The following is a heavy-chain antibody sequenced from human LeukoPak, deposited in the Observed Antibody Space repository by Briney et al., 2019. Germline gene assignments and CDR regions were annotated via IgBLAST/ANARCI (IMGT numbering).Heavy chain of an antibody. CDR2: IIPIFGTA. Sequence: SVKVSCKASGYTFTSYGFNWVRQAPGQGLEWMGGIIPIFGTANYAQKFQGRVTITADESTSIAYMELSSLRSEDTAVYYCARGDYGSGSYYVEYYYYGMDVWGQGTTVTVSS. V-gene: IGHV1-69*13. D-gene: IGHD3-10*01. CDR3: ARGDYGSGSYYVEYYYYGMDV. J-gene: IGHJ6*02. CDR1: GYTFTSYG.